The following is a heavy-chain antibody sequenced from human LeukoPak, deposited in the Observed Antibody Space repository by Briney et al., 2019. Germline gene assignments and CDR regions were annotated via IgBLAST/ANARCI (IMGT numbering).Heavy chain of an antibody. Sequence: SETLSLTCAVSGYSISSGYYWGWIRQPPGKGLERVGTNSHSGTTYYNPSLKSRITMSLETSKNQFSLKLSSVTAADTAVYYCARECCSSTNSLGPDYWGQGTLVTVSS. CDR3: ARECCSSTNSLGPDY. J-gene: IGHJ4*02. D-gene: IGHD2-2*01. V-gene: IGHV4-38-2*02. CDR1: GYSISSGYY. CDR2: NSHSGTT.